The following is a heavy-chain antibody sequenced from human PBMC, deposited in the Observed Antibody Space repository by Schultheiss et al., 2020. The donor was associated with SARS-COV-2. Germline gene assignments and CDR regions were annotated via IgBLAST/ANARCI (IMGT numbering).Heavy chain of an antibody. CDR1: GFSFSGSA. J-gene: IGHJ6*02. D-gene: IGHD2-2*01. CDR2: IWYDGSNK. Sequence: GGSLRLSCATSGFSFSGSAMSWVRQAPGKGLEWVAVIWYDGSNKYYADSVKGRFTISRDNSKNTLYLQMNSLRAEDTAVYYCARGSMGGVVVPAAAYGMDVWGQGTTVTVSS. V-gene: IGHV3-33*08. CDR3: ARGSMGGVVVPAAAYGMDV.